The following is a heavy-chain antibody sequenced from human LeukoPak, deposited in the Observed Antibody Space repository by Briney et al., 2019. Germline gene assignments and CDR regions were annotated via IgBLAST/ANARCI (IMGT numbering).Heavy chain of an antibody. Sequence: LSGGSLRLSCAASGFTLSIYGMHWVRQAPGKGLEWVAVISYDGSNKNYADSVKGRFTISRDSSKNTVHLQMNSLRVEDTAVYYCAKDWAPYCGGDCYFNYWGQGTLVTVSS. CDR1: GFTLSIYG. CDR2: ISYDGSNK. CDR3: AKDWAPYCGGDCYFNY. D-gene: IGHD2-21*02. J-gene: IGHJ4*02. V-gene: IGHV3-30*19.